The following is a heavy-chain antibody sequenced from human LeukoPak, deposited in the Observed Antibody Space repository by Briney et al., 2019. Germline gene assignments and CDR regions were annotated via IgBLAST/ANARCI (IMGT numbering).Heavy chain of an antibody. Sequence: GGSLRLSCAASGFTFSNYGMHWVRQAPGKGLEWVAVISYHGSDTFYADSVKGRFTISRDNSKNTLYLQMNSLRVEDTAVYYCAKDLAGLQWLAPCFDYWGQGTLVTVSS. D-gene: IGHD6-19*01. CDR3: AKDLAGLQWLAPCFDY. V-gene: IGHV3-30*18. CDR2: ISYHGSDT. CDR1: GFTFSNYG. J-gene: IGHJ4*02.